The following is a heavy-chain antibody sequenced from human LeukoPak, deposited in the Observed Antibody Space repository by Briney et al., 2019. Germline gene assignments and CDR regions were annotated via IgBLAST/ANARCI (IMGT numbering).Heavy chain of an antibody. Sequence: GGSLRLSCAASGFTFSSYGMHWVRQAPGKGLEWVAFIRYDGSNKYYADSVKGRFTISRDNSKNTLYLHVNSLRPEDTAVYYCARDSSGWYHWFDPWGRGTLVTVSS. J-gene: IGHJ5*02. D-gene: IGHD6-19*01. CDR1: GFTFSSYG. V-gene: IGHV3-30*02. CDR2: IRYDGSNK. CDR3: ARDSSGWYHWFDP.